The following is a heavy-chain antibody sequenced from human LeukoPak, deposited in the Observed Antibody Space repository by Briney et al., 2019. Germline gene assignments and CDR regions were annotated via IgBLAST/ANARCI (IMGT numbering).Heavy chain of an antibody. V-gene: IGHV3-74*01. CDR2: IKSDGSST. CDR3: ARDQIYCSGGYCYFDY. Sequence: GGSLRLSCAASGFTFRSYWMHWVRQAPGKGLVWVSRIKSDGSSTSYADSVKGRFTISRDNAKNTLYLQMNSLRVEDSAVYYCARDQIYCSGGYCYFDYWGQGTLVTVSS. J-gene: IGHJ4*02. CDR1: GFTFRSYW. D-gene: IGHD2-15*01.